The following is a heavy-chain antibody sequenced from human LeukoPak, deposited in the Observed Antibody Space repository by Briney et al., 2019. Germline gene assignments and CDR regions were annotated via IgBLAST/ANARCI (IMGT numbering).Heavy chain of an antibody. CDR3: ARGYGAFDI. CDR2: ISYDGSNK. V-gene: IGHV3-30*03. J-gene: IGHJ3*02. D-gene: IGHD4-17*01. CDR1: GFTFSSYG. Sequence: PGGSLRLSCTASGFTFSSYGIHWVRQAPGKGLEWVAVISYDGSNKYYADSVKGRFTISRDNSKNTLYLQMNSLRAEDTAVYYCARGYGAFDIWGQGTMVTVSS.